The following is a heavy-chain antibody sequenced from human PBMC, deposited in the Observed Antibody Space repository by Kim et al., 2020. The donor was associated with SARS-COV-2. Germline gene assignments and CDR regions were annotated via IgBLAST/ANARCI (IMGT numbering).Heavy chain of an antibody. V-gene: IGHV3-7*03. J-gene: IGHJ4*02. CDR2: IKEDGSEK. CDR3: ARDVGYCTGGICYCRLDY. D-gene: IGHD2-8*02. Sequence: GGSLRLSCAASGLSFSNYYMSWVRQAPGRGLEWVAHIKEDGSEKYYVDSVKGRFTISRANADNSLSLQMNSLRTEDTAVYYCARDVGYCTGGICYCRLDYWGQGTLVTVSS. CDR1: GLSFSNYY.